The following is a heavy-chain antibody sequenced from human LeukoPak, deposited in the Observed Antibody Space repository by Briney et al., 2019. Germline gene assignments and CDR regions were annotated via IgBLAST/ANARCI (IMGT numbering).Heavy chain of an antibody. CDR3: ARVHYDSSGYYFDF. CDR1: GFTFSSNW. D-gene: IGHD3-22*01. V-gene: IGHV3-7*05. CDR2: INQDGSEK. J-gene: IGHJ4*02. Sequence: GGSLRLSCAASGFTFSSNWMSWVRQAPGKGLEWVANINQDGSEKDYVDSVKGRFTISRDNAKNSLYLQMNSLGAEDTAVYYCARVHYDSSGYYFDFWGQGTLVTVSS.